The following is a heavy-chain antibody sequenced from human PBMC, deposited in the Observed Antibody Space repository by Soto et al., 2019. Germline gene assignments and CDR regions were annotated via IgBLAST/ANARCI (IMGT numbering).Heavy chain of an antibody. V-gene: IGHV4-61*01. J-gene: IGHJ5*02. CDR1: GGSVSSGSYY. D-gene: IGHD3-10*01. Sequence: SETLSLTCTVSGGSVSSGSYYWSWIRQPPGKGLEWIGYIYYSGSTNYNPSLKSRVTISVDTSKDQFSLKLSSVTAADTAVYYCARLVSGSGSSWGQGTLVTVSS. CDR2: IYYSGST. CDR3: ARLVSGSGSS.